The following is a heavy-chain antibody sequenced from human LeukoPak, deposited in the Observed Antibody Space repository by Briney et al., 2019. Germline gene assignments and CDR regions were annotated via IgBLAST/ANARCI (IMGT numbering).Heavy chain of an antibody. CDR3: ARESVVALAAAGGPLQH. D-gene: IGHD6-13*01. V-gene: IGHV4-4*07. CDR1: GGSISSYY. J-gene: IGHJ1*01. Sequence: SETLSLTCTVSGGSISSYYWSWIRQPAGKGLEWIGCIYTSGSTNYNPSLKSRVTMSVDTSKNQFSLKLSSVTAADTAVYYCARESVVALAAAGGPLQHWGQGTLVTVSS. CDR2: IYTSGST.